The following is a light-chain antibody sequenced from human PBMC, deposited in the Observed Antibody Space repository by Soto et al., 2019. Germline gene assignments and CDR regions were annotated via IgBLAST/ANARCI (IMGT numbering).Light chain of an antibody. V-gene: IGKV1-5*03. CDR3: QQYNSYSPT. J-gene: IGKJ1*01. Sequence: DIQMTQSPSTLSASVGDRVTITCRASQRISVWLAWYQQKAGKAPNLLIYKASRLESGVPSRFSSNGSETKLTLTISGLPPGDSATYYCQQYNSYSPTFGQGPKVEVK. CDR1: QRISVW. CDR2: KAS.